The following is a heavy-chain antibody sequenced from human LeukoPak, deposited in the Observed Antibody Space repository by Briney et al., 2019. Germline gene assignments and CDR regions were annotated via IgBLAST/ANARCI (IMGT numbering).Heavy chain of an antibody. CDR2: ISGSGGST. J-gene: IGHJ4*02. CDR3: AKDNGGYFDY. Sequence: GGSLRLSCAASGFTFSSYGMHWVRQAPGKGLEWGSAISGSGGSTYYADSVKGRFTISRDNSKNTLYLQMNSLRAEDTAVYYCAKDNGGYFDYWGQGTLVTVSS. V-gene: IGHV3-23*01. CDR1: GFTFSSYG.